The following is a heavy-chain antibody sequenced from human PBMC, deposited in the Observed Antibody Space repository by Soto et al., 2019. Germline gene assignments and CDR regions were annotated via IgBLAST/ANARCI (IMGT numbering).Heavy chain of an antibody. CDR2: ISSSSGTI. Sequence: PGGPLRLSCAASGFTFSTYSVNWVRQAPGKGLEWVSYISSSSGTIFYTDSVKGRFTVSRDNAKNSLYLQMSILRVDFTAVYSCLKFYDNSGYYDYWGRGTLVTVSS. D-gene: IGHD3-22*01. CDR1: GFTFSTYS. V-gene: IGHV3-48*01. CDR3: LKFYDNSGYYDY. J-gene: IGHJ4*02.